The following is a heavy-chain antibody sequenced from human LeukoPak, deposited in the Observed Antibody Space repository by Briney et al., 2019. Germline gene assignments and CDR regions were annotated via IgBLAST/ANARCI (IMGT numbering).Heavy chain of an antibody. D-gene: IGHD2-15*01. V-gene: IGHV1-3*01. CDR3: ARDLGYCTGGTCYPNWFDP. CDR2: INAGNDNT. Sequence: ASVKVSCKASGYTFTSYAMHWVRQAPGQRLEWMGWINAGNDNTKYSQKFQGRVTITRDTSASTAYVELNSLRSEDTAVYYCARDLGYCTGGTCYPNWFDPWGQGTLVTVSS. J-gene: IGHJ5*02. CDR1: GYTFTSYA.